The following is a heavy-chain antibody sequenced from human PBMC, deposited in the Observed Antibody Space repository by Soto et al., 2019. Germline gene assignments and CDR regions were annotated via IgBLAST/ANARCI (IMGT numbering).Heavy chain of an antibody. CDR3: ARGGTFFDWFDH. V-gene: IGHV1-69*01. CDR1: GGTFSSYA. Sequence: QVQLVQSGAEVKKPGSSVKVSCKASGGTFSSYAISWVRQAPGQGLEWLGGIIPTFGTANYAQKFQGRVTITADEATSTAYMELSSLRSEDTAVYYCARGGTFFDWFDHCGQGNLVTVSS. J-gene: IGHJ5*02. CDR2: IIPTFGTA. D-gene: IGHD3-16*01.